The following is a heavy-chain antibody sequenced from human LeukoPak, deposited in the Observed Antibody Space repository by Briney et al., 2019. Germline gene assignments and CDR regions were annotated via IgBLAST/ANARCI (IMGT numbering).Heavy chain of an antibody. Sequence: SVKVSCKASGYTFTSYDINWVRQAPGQGLEWMGGIIPIFGTANYAQKFQGRVTITADESTSTAYMELSSLRSEDTAVYYCARLTSHYYDSSGYYPTVWGQGTLVTVSS. V-gene: IGHV1-69*13. CDR2: IIPIFGTA. CDR1: GYTFTSYD. CDR3: ARLTSHYYDSSGYYPTV. J-gene: IGHJ4*02. D-gene: IGHD3-22*01.